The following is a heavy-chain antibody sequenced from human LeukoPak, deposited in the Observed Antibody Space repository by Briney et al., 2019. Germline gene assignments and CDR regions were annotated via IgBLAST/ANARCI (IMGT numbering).Heavy chain of an antibody. CDR3: ARAPLDY. Sequence: SETLSLTCAVYGGSFSGYYWSWIRQPPGKGLEWIGEINHSGSTNYNPSLKGRVTISVDTSKNQFSLKLSSVTAADTAVYYCARAPLDYWGQGTLVTVSS. J-gene: IGHJ4*02. CDR1: GGSFSGYY. CDR2: INHSGST. V-gene: IGHV4-34*01.